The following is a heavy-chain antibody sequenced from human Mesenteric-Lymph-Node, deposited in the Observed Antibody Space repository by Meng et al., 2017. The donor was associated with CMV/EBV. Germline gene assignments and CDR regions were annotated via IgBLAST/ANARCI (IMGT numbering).Heavy chain of an antibody. CDR2: IYYRGST. V-gene: IGHV4-39*01. D-gene: IGHD3-10*01. CDR1: GGAIRSSSYY. Sequence: QLQLQESGPGLVTPSEILSPTCTVSGGAIRSSSYYVGWIRQPPGKGLEWIGSIYYRGSTYYNPSLKSRVTISVDTSKNQFSLKLSSVTAADTAVYYCARPHYYGSGSSPWFDPWGQGTLVTVSS. CDR3: ARPHYYGSGSSPWFDP. J-gene: IGHJ5*02.